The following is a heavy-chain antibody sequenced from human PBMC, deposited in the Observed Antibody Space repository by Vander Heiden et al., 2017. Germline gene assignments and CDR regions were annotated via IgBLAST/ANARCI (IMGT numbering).Heavy chain of an antibody. J-gene: IGHJ4*02. CDR1: GYSFTTYW. CDR2: IYPGDSYT. CDR3: ARRPTNREFDY. Sequence: EVQLVQSGAEVKKPGESLKISCKGSGYSFTTYWIGWVRQMPGKGLEWMGIIYPGDSYTTYSPSFQGQVTISADKSITTAYLQWSSLKASDTAIYYCARRPTNREFDYWGQGTLVTVSS. V-gene: IGHV5-51*01.